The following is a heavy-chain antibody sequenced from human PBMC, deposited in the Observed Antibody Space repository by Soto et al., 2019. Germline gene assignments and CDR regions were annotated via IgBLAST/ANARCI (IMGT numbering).Heavy chain of an antibody. CDR1: GYTFTSYD. CDR2: MNPNSGNT. CDR3: ARGRRDRITGTPAYYFDY. Sequence: ASVKVSCKASGYTFTSYDINLVRQATGQGLEWMGWMNPNSGNTGYAQKFQGRVTMTRNTSISTAYMELSSLRSEDTAVYYCARGRRDRITGTPAYYFDYWGQGTLVTVSS. D-gene: IGHD1-7*01. V-gene: IGHV1-8*01. J-gene: IGHJ4*02.